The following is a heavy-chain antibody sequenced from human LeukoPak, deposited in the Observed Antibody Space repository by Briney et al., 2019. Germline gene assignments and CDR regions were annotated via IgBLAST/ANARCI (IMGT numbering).Heavy chain of an antibody. CDR3: AKDGDYGDYYFDY. CDR2: ISYDGSNK. D-gene: IGHD4-17*01. Sequence: PGGSLRLSCAASGFTFSSYGMHWVRQAPGKGLEWVAVISYDGSNKCYADSVKGRFTISRDNSKNTLYLQMNSLRAEDTAVYYCAKDGDYGDYYFDYWGQGTLVTVSS. CDR1: GFTFSSYG. J-gene: IGHJ4*02. V-gene: IGHV3-30*18.